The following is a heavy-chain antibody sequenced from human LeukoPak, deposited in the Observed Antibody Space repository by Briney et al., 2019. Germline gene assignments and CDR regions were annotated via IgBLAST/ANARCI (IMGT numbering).Heavy chain of an antibody. CDR1: GGSISSSSYY. CDR3: ARHAGLLWFGE. J-gene: IGHJ4*02. D-gene: IGHD3-10*01. Sequence: PSETLSLTCTVSGGSISSSSYYWGWIRQPPGKGLEWIGSIYYSGSTYYNPSLKSRVTISVDTSKNQFSLKLSSVTAADTAVYYCARHAGLLWFGEWGQGTLVTVSS. V-gene: IGHV4-39*01. CDR2: IYYSGST.